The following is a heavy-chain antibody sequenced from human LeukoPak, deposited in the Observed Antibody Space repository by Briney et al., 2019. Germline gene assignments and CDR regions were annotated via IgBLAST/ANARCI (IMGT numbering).Heavy chain of an antibody. V-gene: IGHV2-5*02. CDR3: AHRPPNGVWTPLVY. CDR2: IYWDDDK. D-gene: IGHD1-1*01. J-gene: IGHJ4*02. CDR1: GFSLTTSGVG. Sequence: SGPTLVKPTQTLTLTCTLSGFSLTTSGVGVGWIRQPPGKALEWLVFIYWDDDKYYSPSLKSRLTITRDTSKNQVVLTMTNVDPVDTATYYCAHRPPNGVWTPLVYWGQGTLVTVSS.